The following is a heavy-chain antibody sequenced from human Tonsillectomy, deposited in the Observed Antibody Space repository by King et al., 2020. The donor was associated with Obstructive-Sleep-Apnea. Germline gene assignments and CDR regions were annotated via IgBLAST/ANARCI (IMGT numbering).Heavy chain of an antibody. J-gene: IGHJ4*02. V-gene: IGHV3-30*18. CDR3: AKDGGGHHGIHGNYFDY. D-gene: IGHD5-18*01. CDR1: GFTFSSYG. CDR2: ISYDGINK. Sequence: QLVQSGGGVVQPGRSLRLSCASSGFTFSSYGMHWVRPAPGKGLVWVAVISYDGINKYYADSVKGRFTISRDNSKNTLYLQMNRLRAEDTSVYYCAKDGGGHHGIHGNYFDYWGQGTLVTVSS.